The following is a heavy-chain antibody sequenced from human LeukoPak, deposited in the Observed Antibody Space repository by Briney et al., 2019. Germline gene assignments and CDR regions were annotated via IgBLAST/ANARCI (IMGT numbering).Heavy chain of an antibody. V-gene: IGHV4-4*07. J-gene: IGHJ3*02. CDR3: ARDRGVVVVPAATRRGAFDI. CDR1: GGSISSYY. Sequence: SETLSLTCTVSGGSISSYYWSWIRQPAGKGLEWIGRIYTSGSTNFNPSLKSRVTMSVDTSKNQFSLKLSSVTAADTAVYYCARDRGVVVVPAATRRGAFDIWGQGTMVTVSS. CDR2: IYTSGST. D-gene: IGHD2-2*01.